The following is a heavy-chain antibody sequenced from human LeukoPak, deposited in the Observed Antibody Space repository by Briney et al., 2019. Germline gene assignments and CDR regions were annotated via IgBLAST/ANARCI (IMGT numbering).Heavy chain of an antibody. CDR1: GFTLSNHA. J-gene: IGHJ4*02. Sequence: GGSLRLSCAASGFTLSNHAMIWVRQAPGKGLEWFSSIRGSGAMTYYADSVKGRFTISRDNAMDRLYPQMNSLRADDTAVYYCVKDRVDGSGSQFDSWGQGSLVIVSS. CDR3: VKDRVDGSGSQFDS. CDR2: IRGSGAMT. D-gene: IGHD3-10*01. V-gene: IGHV3-23*01.